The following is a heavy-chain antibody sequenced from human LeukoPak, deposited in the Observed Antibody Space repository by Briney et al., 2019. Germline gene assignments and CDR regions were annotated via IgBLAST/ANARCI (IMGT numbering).Heavy chain of an antibody. CDR3: ARALGRDEQYYYYGMDV. V-gene: IGHV1-46*01. CDR2: INPSGGST. CDR1: GYTFTSYY. D-gene: IGHD5-24*01. J-gene: IGHJ6*02. Sequence: SVKVSCKASGYTFTSYYMHWVRQAPGQGLEWMGIINPSGGSTSYAQKFQGRVTMTRDTSTSTVYMELSSLRSEDTAVYYCARALGRDEQYYYYGMDVWGQGTTVTVSS.